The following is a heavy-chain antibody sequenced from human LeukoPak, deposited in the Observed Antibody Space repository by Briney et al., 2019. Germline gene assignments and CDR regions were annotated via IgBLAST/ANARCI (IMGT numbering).Heavy chain of an antibody. V-gene: IGHV4-38-2*02. CDR1: SYSISSGYY. CDR3: ARGGTYGDYDY. D-gene: IGHD4-17*01. Sequence: SETLSLTCTVSSYSISSGYYWGWIRQPPGKGLEWIGSIYHSGSTYYNPSLKSRVTISVDTSKNQFSLKLSSVTAADTAVYYCARGGTYGDYDYWGQGTLVTVSS. CDR2: IYHSGST. J-gene: IGHJ4*02.